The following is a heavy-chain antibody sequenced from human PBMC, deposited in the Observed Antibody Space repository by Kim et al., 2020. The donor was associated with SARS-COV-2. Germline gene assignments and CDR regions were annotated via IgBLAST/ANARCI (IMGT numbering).Heavy chain of an antibody. J-gene: IGHJ4*02. D-gene: IGHD7-27*01. Sequence: GGSLRLSCAASGFTFSSYWMSWVRQAPGKGLEWVANIKQDGSEKYYVDSVKGRFTISRDNAKNSLYLQMNSLRAEDTAVYYCARYPVRLTGDLSFDYWGQGTLVTVSS. V-gene: IGHV3-7*03. CDR2: IKQDGSEK. CDR3: ARYPVRLTGDLSFDY. CDR1: GFTFSSYW.